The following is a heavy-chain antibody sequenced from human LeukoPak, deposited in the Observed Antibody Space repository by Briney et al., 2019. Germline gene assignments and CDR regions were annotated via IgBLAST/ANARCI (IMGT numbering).Heavy chain of an antibody. CDR3: ARGRDPYYGSGSHFDY. CDR1: GGSFSGYS. J-gene: IGHJ4*02. Sequence: PSETLSLTCAVYGGSFSGYSWSWIRQPPGKGLEWIGEINHSGSTTNYNPSLKNRVTISVDTSKNQFSLKLSSVTAADTAVYYCARGRDPYYGSGSHFDYWGQGTLVTVSS. V-gene: IGHV4-34*01. CDR2: INHSGSTT. D-gene: IGHD3-10*01.